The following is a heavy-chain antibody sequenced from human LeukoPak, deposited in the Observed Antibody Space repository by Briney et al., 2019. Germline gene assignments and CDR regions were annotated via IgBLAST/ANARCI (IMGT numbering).Heavy chain of an antibody. CDR3: ARGPVVVVAATPKHYYYYYYMDV. CDR1: GYTLTELS. CDR2: FDPEDGET. J-gene: IGHJ6*03. Sequence: ASVKVSCKVSGYTLTELSMHWVRQAPGKGLEWMGGFDPEDGETIYARKFQGRVTMTEDTSTDTAYMELSSLRSDDTAVYYCARGPVVVVAATPKHYYYYYYMDVWGKGTTVTVSS. V-gene: IGHV1-24*01. D-gene: IGHD2-15*01.